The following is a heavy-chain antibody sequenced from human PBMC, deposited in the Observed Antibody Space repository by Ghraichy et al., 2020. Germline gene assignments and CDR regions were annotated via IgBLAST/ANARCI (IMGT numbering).Heavy chain of an antibody. J-gene: IGHJ6*02. CDR2: IYYSGST. D-gene: IGHD2-15*01. Sequence: SETLSLTCTVSGGSISSSSYYWGWIRQPPGKGLEWIGSIYYSGSTYYNPSLKSRVTISVDTSKNQFSLKLSSVTAADTAVYYCARLQGYCSGGSCYPTDYYGMDVWGQGTTVTVSS. CDR3: ARLQGYCSGGSCYPTDYYGMDV. CDR1: GGSISSSSYY. V-gene: IGHV4-39*01.